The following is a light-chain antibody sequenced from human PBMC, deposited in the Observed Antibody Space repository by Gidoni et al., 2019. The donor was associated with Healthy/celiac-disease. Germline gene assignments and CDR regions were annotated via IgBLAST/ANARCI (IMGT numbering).Light chain of an antibody. CDR1: QDISNY. CDR2: DAS. CDR3: QQYDNVPFT. J-gene: IGKJ3*01. V-gene: IGKV1-33*01. Sequence: DIQMTQSPSSLSASVGDRVTITCQASQDISNYLNWYQQKPGKAPKLLIYDASNLETGVPSRFSGSGSGTDFTFTISSLQPEDIATYYCQQYDNVPFTFXPXTKVDIK.